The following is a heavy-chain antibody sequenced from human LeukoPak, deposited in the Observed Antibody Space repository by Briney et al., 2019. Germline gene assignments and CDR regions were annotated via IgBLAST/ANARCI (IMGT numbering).Heavy chain of an antibody. D-gene: IGHD2-15*01. J-gene: IGHJ4*02. CDR1: GFTFSSHW. CDR2: INTDGSST. Sequence: GGSLRLSCAASGFTFSSHWIHWVRQAPGKGLVWVSRINTDGSSTRYADSVEGRFTISRDNAKNTLYLQMNSLRAEDTALYYCARLKGYCSGASCYSYYFDYWGQGTLVTVSS. V-gene: IGHV3-74*01. CDR3: ARLKGYCSGASCYSYYFDY.